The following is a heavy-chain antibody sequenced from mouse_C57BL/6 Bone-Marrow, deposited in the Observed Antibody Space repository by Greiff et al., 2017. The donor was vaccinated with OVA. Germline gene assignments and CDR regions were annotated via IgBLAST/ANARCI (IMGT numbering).Heavy chain of an antibody. Sequence: QVTLKESGPGILQSSQTLSLTCSFSGYSLSTSGMGVSWIRQPSGKGLEWLAHLYWDDAKRYNPSLKSRLTISKDTSRNQVFLKITSVDTADTATYYCARGYYGSSFWYFDVWGTGTTVTVSS. V-gene: IGHV8-12*01. CDR1: GYSLSTSGMG. D-gene: IGHD1-1*01. CDR2: LYWDDAK. CDR3: ARGYYGSSFWYFDV. J-gene: IGHJ1*03.